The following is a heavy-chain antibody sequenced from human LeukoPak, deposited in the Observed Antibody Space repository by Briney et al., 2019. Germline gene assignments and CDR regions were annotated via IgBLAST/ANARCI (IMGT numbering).Heavy chain of an antibody. J-gene: IGHJ6*02. V-gene: IGHV1-2*02. CDR1: GYTFTGYY. CDR3: ARGYGSGSYPLYYYYGMDV. D-gene: IGHD3-10*01. Sequence: ASVKVSCKASGYTFTGYYMHWVRQAPGQGPEWMGWINPNSGGTNYAQKFQGRVTMNRDTSISTAYMELSRLRSDDTALYHCARGYGSGSYPLYYYYGMDVWGQGTTVTVSS. CDR2: INPNSGGT.